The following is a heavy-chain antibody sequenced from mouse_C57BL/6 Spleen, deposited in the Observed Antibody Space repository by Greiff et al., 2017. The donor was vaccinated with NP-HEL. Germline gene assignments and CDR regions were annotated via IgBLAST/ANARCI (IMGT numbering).Heavy chain of an antibody. Sequence: EVMLVESGGDLVKPGGSLKLSCAASGFTFSSYGMSWVRQTPDKRLEWVATISSGGSYTYSPASVKGRFTISRANAKNTLYLQMSSLKSEDTAMYYCASPYYYGSRGFACWGQGALVTVSA. CDR1: GFTFSSYG. J-gene: IGHJ3*01. CDR3: ASPYYYGSRGFAC. D-gene: IGHD1-1*01. CDR2: ISSGGSYT. V-gene: IGHV5-6*01.